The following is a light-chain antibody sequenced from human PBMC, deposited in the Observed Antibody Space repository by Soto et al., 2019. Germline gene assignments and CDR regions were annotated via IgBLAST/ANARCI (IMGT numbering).Light chain of an antibody. CDR2: GAT. CDR3: QQYDNWST. CDR1: QSVSAH. J-gene: IGKJ3*01. Sequence: EIVLTQSPATLSVSPGETATLSCRASQSVSAHLAWYQLKPGQAPGLLIHGATTSAAGFPGKFSGSGSGTEFPLTITCLQSEASAVYYRQQYDNWSTFGPGTKVYI. V-gene: IGKV3-15*01.